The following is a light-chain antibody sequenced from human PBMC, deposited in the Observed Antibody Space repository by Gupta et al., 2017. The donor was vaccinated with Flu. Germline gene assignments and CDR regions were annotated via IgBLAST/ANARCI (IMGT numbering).Light chain of an antibody. CDR2: ANT. CDR1: SSDIGAGND. CDR3: QSYDRSLSGWV. J-gene: IGLJ3*02. Sequence: QSVLTQPPSLPGAPGQTVTISCTGSSSDIGAGNDVYWYQHLPGTVPKLLIFANTNRPSGVPDRFSGSKSGTSASLAITGLQAEDEADYYCQSYDRSLSGWVFGGGTKLTVL. V-gene: IGLV1-40*01.